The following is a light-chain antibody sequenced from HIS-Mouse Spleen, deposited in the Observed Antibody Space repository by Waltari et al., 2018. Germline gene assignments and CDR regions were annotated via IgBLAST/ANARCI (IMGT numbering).Light chain of an antibody. Sequence: QSALTQPASVSGSPGQSITISCTGTSSDVGSYHLVSWYQQHPGKAPKLMIYAGSKRPSGVSNRFSGAKSGNTASLTISGLQAEDEADYYCCSYAGSSTWVFGGGTKLTVL. CDR3: CSYAGSSTWV. J-gene: IGLJ3*02. CDR2: AGS. CDR1: SSDVGSYHL. V-gene: IGLV2-23*01.